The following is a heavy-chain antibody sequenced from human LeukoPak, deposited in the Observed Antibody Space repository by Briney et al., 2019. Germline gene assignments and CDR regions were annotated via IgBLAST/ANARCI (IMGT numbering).Heavy chain of an antibody. V-gene: IGHV4-39*07. J-gene: IGHJ3*02. CDR1: GGSISSSSYY. Sequence: SETLSLTCTVSGGSISSSSYYWGWIRQPPGKGLEWIGSIYYSGSTYYNPSLKSRVSMSVDKSKNQSSLKLSSVTAADTAVYFCARGSGSYYSGAFNIWGQGTMVTVSS. CDR2: IYYSGST. D-gene: IGHD1-26*01. CDR3: ARGSGSYYSGAFNI.